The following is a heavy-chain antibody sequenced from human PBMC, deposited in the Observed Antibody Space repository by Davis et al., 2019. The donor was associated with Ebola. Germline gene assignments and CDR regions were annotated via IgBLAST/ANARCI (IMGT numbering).Heavy chain of an antibody. J-gene: IGHJ4*02. Sequence: PSETLSLTCAVYGGSFSDYYWSWIRQSPGRGLDWIGEINHTGNTNYNPSLKSRVTISVDTSKNQFSLRLSSVTAADTAVYYCARQKEVLRFLEWVYLFDYWGQGTLVTVSS. CDR2: INHTGNT. CDR3: ARQKEVLRFLEWVYLFDY. D-gene: IGHD3-3*01. V-gene: IGHV4-34*01. CDR1: GGSFSDYY.